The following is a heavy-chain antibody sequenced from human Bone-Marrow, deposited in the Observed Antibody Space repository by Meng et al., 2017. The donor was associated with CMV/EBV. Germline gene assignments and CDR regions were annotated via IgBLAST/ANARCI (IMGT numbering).Heavy chain of an antibody. CDR2: IKQDGSEK. CDR3: ATLEWLLHYFDY. Sequence: GESLKISCAASGFTFSSYWMSWVRQAPGKGLEWVANIKQDGSEKYYVDSVKGRFTISRDNAKNSLYLQMNSLRAEDTAVYYCATLEWLLHYFDYCGQGTLVTVSS. D-gene: IGHD3-3*01. V-gene: IGHV3-7*01. CDR1: GFTFSSYW. J-gene: IGHJ4*02.